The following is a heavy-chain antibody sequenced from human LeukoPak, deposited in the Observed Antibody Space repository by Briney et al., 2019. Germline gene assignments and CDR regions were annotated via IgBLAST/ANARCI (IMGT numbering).Heavy chain of an antibody. J-gene: IGHJ3*02. CDR1: GGSISSSSYY. Sequence: SETLSLTCTVSGGSISSSSYYWGWIRQPPGKGLEWIGSIYYSGSTYYNPSLKSRVTISVDTSKNQFSLKLSSVTAADTAVYYCASRAADYDILTGYSADDAFDIWGQGTMVTVSS. D-gene: IGHD3-9*01. CDR2: IYYSGST. V-gene: IGHV4-39*01. CDR3: ASRAADYDILTGYSADDAFDI.